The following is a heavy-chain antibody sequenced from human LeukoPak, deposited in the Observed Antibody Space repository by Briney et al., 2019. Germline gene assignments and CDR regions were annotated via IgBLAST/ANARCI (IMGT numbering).Heavy chain of an antibody. CDR3: ARDQTGDYYDSSGYYSWFDP. CDR2: IYYSGST. CDR1: GGSISSGDYY. J-gene: IGHJ5*02. V-gene: IGHV4-30-4*01. Sequence: SQTLSLTCTVSGGSISSGDYYWSWIRQPPGKGLEWIGYIYYSGSTYYNPSLKSRVTISVDTSKNQFSLKLSSVTAADTAVYYCARDQTGDYYDSSGYYSWFDPWGQGTLFTVSS. D-gene: IGHD3-22*01.